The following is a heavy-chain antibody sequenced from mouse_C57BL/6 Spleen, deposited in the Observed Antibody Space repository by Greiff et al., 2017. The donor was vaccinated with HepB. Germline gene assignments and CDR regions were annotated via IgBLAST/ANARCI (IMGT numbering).Heavy chain of an antibody. V-gene: IGHV5-9*01. CDR3: ARHYYGSRRGYYYAMDY. Sequence: EVQGVESGGGLVKPGGSLKLSCAASGFTFSSYTMSWVRQTPEKRLEWVATISGGGGNTYYPDSVKGRFTISRDNAKNTLYLQMSSLRSEDTALYYCARHYYGSRRGYYYAMDYWGQGTSVTVSS. CDR1: GFTFSSYT. J-gene: IGHJ4*01. CDR2: ISGGGGNT. D-gene: IGHD1-1*01.